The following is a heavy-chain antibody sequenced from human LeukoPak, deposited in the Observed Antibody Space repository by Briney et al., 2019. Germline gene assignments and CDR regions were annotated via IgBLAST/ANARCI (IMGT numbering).Heavy chain of an antibody. J-gene: IGHJ4*02. CDR3: AKSPEDDSSGYYYSNFDY. Sequence: PGGSLRLSCAASGFTFSSYAMSWVRQAPGKGLEWVSAISGSGHATYYADSVKGRFTIFRDNSKNTLYLQMNSLRAEDTAVYYCAKSPEDDSSGYYYSNFDYWGQGTLVTVSS. D-gene: IGHD3-22*01. V-gene: IGHV3-23*01. CDR1: GFTFSSYA. CDR2: ISGSGHAT.